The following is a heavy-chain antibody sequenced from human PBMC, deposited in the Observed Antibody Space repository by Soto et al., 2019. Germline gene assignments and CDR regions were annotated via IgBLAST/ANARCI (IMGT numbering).Heavy chain of an antibody. D-gene: IGHD6-13*01. J-gene: IGHJ5*02. CDR1: GYTSTSYD. V-gene: IGHV1-8*01. Sequence: QVQLVQSGAEVKKPGASVKVSCKASGYTSTSYDITWVRQATGQGLEWMGWWNPNSGNTGYAQKFQGRVTMTRNTSISTAYMELSSLRSEDTAGYYGASDRSVAGTGWVDLWGQGTVVTVSS. CDR2: WNPNSGNT. CDR3: ASDRSVAGTGWVDL.